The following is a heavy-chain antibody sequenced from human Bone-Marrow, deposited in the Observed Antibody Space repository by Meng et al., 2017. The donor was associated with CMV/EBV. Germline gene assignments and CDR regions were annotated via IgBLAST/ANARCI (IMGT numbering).Heavy chain of an antibody. Sequence: GESLKISCAASGFTFSTYWMHWVRLAPGKGLEWVSSISSSSSYIYYADSVKGRFTISRDNAKNSLYLQMNSLRAEDTAVYYCARDAAADSSSWDFDYWGQGTLVTVSS. V-gene: IGHV3-21*01. D-gene: IGHD6-13*01. CDR3: ARDAAADSSSWDFDY. CDR2: ISSSSSYI. J-gene: IGHJ4*02. CDR1: GFTFSTYW.